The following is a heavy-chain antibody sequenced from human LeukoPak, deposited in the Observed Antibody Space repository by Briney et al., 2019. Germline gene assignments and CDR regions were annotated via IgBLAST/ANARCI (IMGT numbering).Heavy chain of an antibody. CDR2: INHSGST. V-gene: IGHV4-34*01. J-gene: IGHJ6*02. Sequence: SETLSLTCAVYGGSFSGYYWSWIRQAPGKGLEWIGEINHSGSTNYNPSLKSRVTISVDTSKNQFSLKLSSVTAADTAVYYCAAIRSPVYYYGMDVWGQGTTVTVSS. CDR1: GGSFSGYY. CDR3: AAIRSPVYYYGMDV. D-gene: IGHD2-2*02.